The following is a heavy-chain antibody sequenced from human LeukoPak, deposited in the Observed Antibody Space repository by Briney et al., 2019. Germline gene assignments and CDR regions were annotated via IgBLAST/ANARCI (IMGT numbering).Heavy chain of an antibody. D-gene: IGHD4-17*01. CDR3: ARELGGDYGEAFDI. Sequence: GGSLRLSSAASGFTFSTYSMNWVRQAPGKGLEWVSSIGGSSTSIYYADSVKGRFTSSRDNAKSSLYLQMNSLRAEDAAVYYCARELGGDYGEAFDIWGQGTMVTVSS. CDR1: GFTFSTYS. CDR2: IGGSSTSI. V-gene: IGHV3-21*01. J-gene: IGHJ3*02.